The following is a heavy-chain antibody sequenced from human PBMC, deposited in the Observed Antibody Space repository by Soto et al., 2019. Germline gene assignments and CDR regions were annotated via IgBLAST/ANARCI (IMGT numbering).Heavy chain of an antibody. CDR2: ISAYNGNT. V-gene: IGHV1-18*01. Sequence: ASVKVSCKASGYTFTSCGISWVRQAPGQGLEWMGWISAYNGNTNYAQKLQGRVTMTTDTSTSTAYMELRSLRSDDTAVYYCARVSDFWSGYYSGYWFDPWGQGTLVTVSS. CDR1: GYTFTSCG. CDR3: ARVSDFWSGYYSGYWFDP. J-gene: IGHJ5*02. D-gene: IGHD3-3*01.